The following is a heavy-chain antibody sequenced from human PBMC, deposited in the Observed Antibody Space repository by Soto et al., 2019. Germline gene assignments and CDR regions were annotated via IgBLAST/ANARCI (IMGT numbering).Heavy chain of an antibody. J-gene: IGHJ4*02. CDR2: INPNSGGT. CDR3: ARDVEMATTGSDY. D-gene: IGHD1-1*01. CDR1: GYTFTGYY. V-gene: IGHV1-2*02. Sequence: QVQLVQSGAEVKKPGASVKVSCKASGYTFTGYYLHWVRQAPGQGLEWMGWINPNSGGTNYAQKLQGRVTMTRDTSISTAYMELSRLRSDDTAVYYCARDVEMATTGSDYWGQGTLVTVSS.